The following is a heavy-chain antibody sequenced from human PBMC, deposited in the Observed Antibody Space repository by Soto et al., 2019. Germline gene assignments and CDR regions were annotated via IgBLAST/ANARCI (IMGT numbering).Heavy chain of an antibody. CDR3: ARAVTIFGVVISYGYYYYMDV. CDR2: INHSGST. J-gene: IGHJ6*03. CDR1: GGSFSGYY. D-gene: IGHD3-3*01. Sequence: SETLSLTCAVYGGSFSGYYWSWIRQPPGKGLEWIGEINHSGSTNYNPSLKSRVTISVDTSKNQFSLKLSSVTAADTAVYYCARAVTIFGVVISYGYYYYMDVWGKGTTVTVSS. V-gene: IGHV4-34*01.